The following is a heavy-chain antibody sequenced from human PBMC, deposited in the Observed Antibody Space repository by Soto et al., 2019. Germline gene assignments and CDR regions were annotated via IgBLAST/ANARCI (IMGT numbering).Heavy chain of an antibody. CDR1: GDSIRIYY. D-gene: IGHD5-12*01. Sequence: SETLSLTCTVSGDSIRIYYWTWIRQPPGKGLELIGYIYYSGSTRYNPSLKSRVTISVDMSKNQFALKLSSVIAADTAVYYCARAYGGFDNGLDVWGQGTAVTVSS. CDR3: ARAYGGFDNGLDV. V-gene: IGHV4-59*01. CDR2: IYYSGST. J-gene: IGHJ6*02.